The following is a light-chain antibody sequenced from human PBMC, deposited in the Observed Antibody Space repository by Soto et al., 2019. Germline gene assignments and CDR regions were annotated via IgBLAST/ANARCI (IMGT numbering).Light chain of an antibody. J-gene: IGKJ2*01. CDR3: QQYNDWPPYT. CDR1: QSVAYN. Sequence: EILMTQSPVTLSVSPGESATLSCRASQSVAYNLAWYQQKPGQAPRLLIYGASTRATDIPARFSGSGFGTEFTLTSNSLQSEDFAVYYCQQYNDWPPYTCGQGTKLHIK. CDR2: GAS. V-gene: IGKV3-15*01.